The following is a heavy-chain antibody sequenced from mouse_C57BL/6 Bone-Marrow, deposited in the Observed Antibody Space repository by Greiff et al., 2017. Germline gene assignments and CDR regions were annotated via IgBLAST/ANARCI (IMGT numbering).Heavy chain of an antibody. D-gene: IGHD3-2*02. CDR1: GYTFTSYW. Sequence: VQLQQPGAELVKPGASVKLSCKASGYTFTSYWMQWVKQRPGQGLEWIGEIDPSDSYTNYNQKFKGKATLTVDTSSSTAYMQLSSLPSEDSAVYYCASPTAQATWAWFAYWGQGTLVTVSA. CDR2: IDPSDSYT. CDR3: ASPTAQATWAWFAY. V-gene: IGHV1-50*01. J-gene: IGHJ3*01.